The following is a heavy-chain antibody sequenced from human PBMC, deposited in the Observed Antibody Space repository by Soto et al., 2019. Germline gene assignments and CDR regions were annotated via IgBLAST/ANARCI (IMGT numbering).Heavy chain of an antibody. CDR3: ARVGYDILSGGMGDPYYYYGMDV. D-gene: IGHD3-9*01. Sequence: GASVKVSCKASGYTFTGYYMHWVRQAPGQGLEWMGWINPNSGGTNYAQKFQGWVTMTRDTSISTAYMELSRLRSDDTAVYYCARVGYDILSGGMGDPYYYYGMDVWGQGTTVTVSS. V-gene: IGHV1-2*04. CDR2: INPNSGGT. J-gene: IGHJ6*02. CDR1: GYTFTGYY.